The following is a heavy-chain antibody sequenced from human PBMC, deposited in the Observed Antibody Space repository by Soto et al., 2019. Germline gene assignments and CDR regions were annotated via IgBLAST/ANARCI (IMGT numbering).Heavy chain of an antibody. V-gene: IGHV3-23*01. CDR1: GFTFSDYG. Sequence: GGSLRLSCAASGFTFSDYGMSWVRQAPGKGLEWVSTFGGGGGATYYADSVRGRFVVSRDNSKNTLHFQMSNLTAEDTAVYYCVKDLKKHWLVGIDAFDIWGQGTVVTVSS. CDR2: FGGGGGAT. J-gene: IGHJ3*02. CDR3: VKDLKKHWLVGIDAFDI. D-gene: IGHD6-19*01.